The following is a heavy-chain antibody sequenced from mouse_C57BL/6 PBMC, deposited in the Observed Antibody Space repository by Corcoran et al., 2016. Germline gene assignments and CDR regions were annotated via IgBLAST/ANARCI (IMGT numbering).Heavy chain of an antibody. CDR2: INPNNGGT. D-gene: IGHD1-1*01. J-gene: IGHJ2*01. Sequence: EVQLQQSGPELVKPGASVKISCKASGYTFTDYYMNWVKQSHGKSLEWIGDINPNNGGTSYNQKFKGKATLTVDKSSSTAYMELRSLTSEDSAGYYCARGLYYYGSRPPFDYWGQGTTLTVSS. CDR3: ARGLYYYGSRPPFDY. CDR1: GYTFTDYY. V-gene: IGHV1-26*01.